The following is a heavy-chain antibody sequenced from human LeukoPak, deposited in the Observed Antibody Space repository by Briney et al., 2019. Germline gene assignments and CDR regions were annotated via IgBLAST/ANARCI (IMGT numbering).Heavy chain of an antibody. CDR3: ARGAEQQRLAHFDY. V-gene: IGHV1-2*02. D-gene: IGHD6-13*01. CDR2: INPNNGGT. CDR1: GYIFTGYY. J-gene: IGHJ4*02. Sequence: ASVKVSCKASGYIFTGYYMRWVRQAPGQGLKWMGWINPNNGGTKSAQKFQGRVTMTRDTSISTAYMELSSLRSDDTAIYYCARGAEQQRLAHFDYWGQGTLVTVSS.